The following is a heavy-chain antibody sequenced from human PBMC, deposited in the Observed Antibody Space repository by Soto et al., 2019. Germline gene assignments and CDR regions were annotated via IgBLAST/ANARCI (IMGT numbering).Heavy chain of an antibody. D-gene: IGHD3-10*01. V-gene: IGHV4-59*12. CDR2: INHSGST. CDR1: GCSICSYY. J-gene: IGHJ5*02. CDR3: ARGGLVIGGSGSYSKRWFDP. Sequence: SESLSLTCTVSGCSICSYYWSWIRQPPGKGLEWIGYINHSGSTNYNPSLKSRVTISVDTSKNQFSLKLSSVTAADTAVYYCARGGLVIGGSGSYSKRWFDPWGQGTLVTAPQ.